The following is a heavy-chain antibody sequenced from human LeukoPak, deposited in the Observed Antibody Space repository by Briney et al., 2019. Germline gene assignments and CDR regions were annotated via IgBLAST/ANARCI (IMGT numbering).Heavy chain of an antibody. V-gene: IGHV4-59*01. J-gene: IGHJ5*02. CDR3: ARAYGGGDFYRGWLDP. D-gene: IGHD2-21*02. CDR1: GGSISSCY. CDR2: IYYSGST. Sequence: SETLSLTCTVSGGSISSCYWSWIRQPPGKGLEWIGYIYYSGSTNYNPSLKSRVTISVATSKNQFSLKLSSVTAADTAVYYCARAYGGGDFYRGWLDPWGQGTLVTVSS.